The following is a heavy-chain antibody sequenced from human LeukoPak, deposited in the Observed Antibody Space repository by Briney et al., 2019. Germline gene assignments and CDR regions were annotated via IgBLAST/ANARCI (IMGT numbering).Heavy chain of an antibody. CDR2: IHTSGST. Sequence: SETLSLTCTVSGGSISGGSYSWSWIRQPAGKGLEYIGRIHTSGSTNYNPSLKSRVTISVDTSKNQFSLRLSSVTAADTAVYYCARRQFSFYYYMDVWGKGTTVTVSS. CDR3: ARRQFSFYYYMDV. J-gene: IGHJ6*03. V-gene: IGHV4-61*02. CDR1: GGSISGGSYS. D-gene: IGHD3-3*01.